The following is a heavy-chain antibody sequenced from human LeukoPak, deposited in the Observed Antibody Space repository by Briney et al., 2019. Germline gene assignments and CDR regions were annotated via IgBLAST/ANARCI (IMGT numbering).Heavy chain of an antibody. D-gene: IGHD4-17*01. Sequence: PGGSLRLSCAASGFTFSSYAMSWVRQAPGKGLEWVSYISSSGITIYYADSVKGRFTISRDNAKNSLYLEMNSLGAEDTAVYYCAREGLREGFDYWGQGTLVTVSS. CDR1: GFTFSSYA. CDR2: ISSSGITI. J-gene: IGHJ4*02. CDR3: AREGLREGFDY. V-gene: IGHV3-48*04.